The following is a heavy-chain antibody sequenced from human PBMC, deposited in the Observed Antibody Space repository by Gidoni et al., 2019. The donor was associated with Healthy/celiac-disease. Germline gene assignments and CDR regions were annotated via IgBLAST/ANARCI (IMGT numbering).Heavy chain of an antibody. V-gene: IGHV1-69*01. CDR3: ARRETEMATILGYFDL. J-gene: IGHJ2*01. CDR2: IIPIFGTA. CDR1: GGTCSSYA. Sequence: QVQLVQSGAEVKKPGSSVKVSCKASGGTCSSYAISWVRPAPGQGLDWMGGIIPIFGTANYAQKFQGRVTITADESASTAYMGLSSLGSEDTAVYCCARRETEMATILGYFDLWGRGTLVTVSS. D-gene: IGHD5-12*01.